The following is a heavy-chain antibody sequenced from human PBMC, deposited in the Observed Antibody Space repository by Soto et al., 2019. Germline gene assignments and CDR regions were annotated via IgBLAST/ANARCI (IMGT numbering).Heavy chain of an antibody. D-gene: IGHD3-10*01. J-gene: IGHJ4*02. Sequence: QVQLVQSGGEVKKPGASVTVSCKASGYTFTNHGISWVRQAPGQGLEWMGWIGADNRDTNYAQNIQDRLTMTTDTSTNTAYMELRSLQSDDTAVYYWARDISYGSGTAYGYWGQGTLVTVSS. CDR3: ARDISYGSGTAYGY. V-gene: IGHV1-18*01. CDR1: GYTFTNHG. CDR2: IGADNRDT.